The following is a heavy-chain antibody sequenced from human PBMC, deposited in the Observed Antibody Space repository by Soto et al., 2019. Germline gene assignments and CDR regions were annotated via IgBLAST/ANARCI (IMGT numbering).Heavy chain of an antibody. D-gene: IGHD3-22*01. CDR2: INPNSGGT. Sequence: ASVKVSCEASGYTFTSYDINWVRQAPGQGLEWMGWINPNSGGTNYAQKFQGWVTMTRDTSISTAYMELSRLRSDDTAVYYCARDGSYYDSSGSLDYYYYGMDVWGQGTTVTVSS. J-gene: IGHJ6*02. CDR3: ARDGSYYDSSGSLDYYYYGMDV. CDR1: GYTFTSYD. V-gene: IGHV1-2*04.